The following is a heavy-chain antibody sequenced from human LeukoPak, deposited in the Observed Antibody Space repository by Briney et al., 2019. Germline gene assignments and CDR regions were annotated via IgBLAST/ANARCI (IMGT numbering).Heavy chain of an antibody. CDR3: ARGRWLWGSGSYLDY. V-gene: IGHV4-31*03. D-gene: IGHD3-10*01. CDR1: GGSIRSGGYY. Sequence: SETLSLTCTVSGGSIRSGGYYWSWIRQHPGKGLEWIGYIYYSGSTYSNPSLKSRVTISVDTSKNQFSLKLSSVTAADTAVYYCARGRWLWGSGSYLDYWGQGTLVTVSS. CDR2: IYYSGST. J-gene: IGHJ4*02.